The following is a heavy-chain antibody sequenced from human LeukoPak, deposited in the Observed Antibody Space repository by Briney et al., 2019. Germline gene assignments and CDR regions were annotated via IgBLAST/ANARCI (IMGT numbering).Heavy chain of an antibody. CDR3: AGYSSGWTDGGWFDP. Sequence: TSETLSLTCAVSGGSISSGGYSWSWIRQPPGKGLEWIGYIYHSGSTYYNPSLKSRVTISVDRSKNQFSLKLSSVTAADTAVYYCAGYSSGWTDGGWFDPWGQGTLVTVSS. CDR2: IYHSGST. CDR1: GGSISSGGYS. D-gene: IGHD6-19*01. V-gene: IGHV4-30-2*01. J-gene: IGHJ5*02.